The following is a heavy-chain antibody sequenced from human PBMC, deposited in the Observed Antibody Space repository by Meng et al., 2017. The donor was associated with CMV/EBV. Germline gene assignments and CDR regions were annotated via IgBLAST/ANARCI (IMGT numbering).Heavy chain of an antibody. J-gene: IGHJ3*02. Sequence: SVKVSCKASGGTFSSYPISWVRQAPGQGREWMGRIIPILGIANYAQKFQGRVTITADKSTSTAYMELSSLRSEDTAVYYCARERTEIVPVVPASMYAFDIWGQGTLVTISS. D-gene: IGHD2-2*01. V-gene: IGHV1-69*04. CDR1: GGTFSSYP. CDR3: ARERTEIVPVVPASMYAFDI. CDR2: IIPILGIA.